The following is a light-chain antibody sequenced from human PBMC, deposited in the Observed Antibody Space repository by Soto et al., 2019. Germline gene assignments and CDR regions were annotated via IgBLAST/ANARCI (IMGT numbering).Light chain of an antibody. CDR3: KQYGSYPPIT. Sequence: EIVLTQSPGTLSLSPGERATLSCRASQSVSSSYLAWYQQKPGQAPRLLIYGASSRATGIPDRFSGSGSGTDFTLTISRLEPEDFAVYYCKQYGSYPPITLGQGTRLEIK. CDR2: GAS. J-gene: IGKJ5*01. V-gene: IGKV3-20*01. CDR1: QSVSSSY.